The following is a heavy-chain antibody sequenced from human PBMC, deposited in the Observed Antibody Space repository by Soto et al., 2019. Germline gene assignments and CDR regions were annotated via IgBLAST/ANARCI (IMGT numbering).Heavy chain of an antibody. CDR1: GFNFGVFG. V-gene: IGHV3-30*03. D-gene: IGHD6-19*01. J-gene: IGHJ4*02. Sequence: GSLRLSCAASGFNFGVFGMHWVRQAPGKGLEWLSVLSYEGSEEYYADSVRGRFTISGDNSKNTLFLQMDSLRVDDTGVYYCALTRRSSLLEVAGPGFEYWGQGTLVTVSS. CDR3: ALTRRSSLLEVAGPGFEY. CDR2: LSYEGSEE.